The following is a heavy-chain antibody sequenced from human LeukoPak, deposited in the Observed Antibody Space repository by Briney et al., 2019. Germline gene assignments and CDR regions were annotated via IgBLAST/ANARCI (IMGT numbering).Heavy chain of an antibody. CDR1: GGSFSGYY. D-gene: IGHD2-2*01. Sequence: SETLSLTCAVYGGSFSGYYWNWIRQPPGKGLEWIGEIIHSGSTNYNPSLKSRVTISVDTSKNQFSLKLSSVTAADTAVYYCARGVGGYCSSTSCPFDSWGQGTLVTVSS. CDR2: IIHSGST. CDR3: ARGVGGYCSSTSCPFDS. V-gene: IGHV4-34*01. J-gene: IGHJ4*02.